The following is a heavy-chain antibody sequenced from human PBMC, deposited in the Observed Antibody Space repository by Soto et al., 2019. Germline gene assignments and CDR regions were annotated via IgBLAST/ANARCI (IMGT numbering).Heavy chain of an antibody. CDR3: ARAGPSYDYVWGSYRQYYFDY. Sequence: SETLSLTCTVSGGSISSYYWGWIRQPAGKGLGWFGRIYTSGSTNYNPSLKSRVTMSVDTSKNQFSLKLSSVTAADTAVYYCARAGPSYDYVWGSYRQYYFDYWGQGTLVTVSS. J-gene: IGHJ4*02. CDR2: IYTSGST. V-gene: IGHV4-4*07. CDR1: GGSISSYY. D-gene: IGHD3-16*02.